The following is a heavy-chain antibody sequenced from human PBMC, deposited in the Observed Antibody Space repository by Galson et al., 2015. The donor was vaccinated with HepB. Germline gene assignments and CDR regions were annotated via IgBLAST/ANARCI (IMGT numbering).Heavy chain of an antibody. J-gene: IGHJ3*02. CDR1: GYTFTNHW. CDR3: ARGVYGDYVRSAFDI. D-gene: IGHD4-17*01. CDR2: IYPSDSDI. V-gene: IGHV5-51*01. Sequence: QSGAEVKEPGESLKISCQGSGYTFTNHWIGWVRQMPGKGLEWMGIIYPSDSDIRYSSSFQGQVTISADKSISTAYLQWSSLKASDTAMYYCARGVYGDYVRSAFDIWGQGTMVTVSS.